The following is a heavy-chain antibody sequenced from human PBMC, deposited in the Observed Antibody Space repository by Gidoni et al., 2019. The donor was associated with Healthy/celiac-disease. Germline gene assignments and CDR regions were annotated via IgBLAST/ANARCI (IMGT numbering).Heavy chain of an antibody. D-gene: IGHD2-15*01. V-gene: IGHV4-59*01. J-gene: IGHJ4*02. CDR2: IYYSGST. CDR1: GGPISSYY. Sequence: QVQLQESGPGLAKPSETLSLTCTVSGGPISSYYWSWIRQPPGKGLEWIGYIYYSGSTNYNPSLKSLVTISVDTSKNQFSLKLSSVTAADTAVYYCARAGGNPMVTPFDYWGQGTLVTVSS. CDR3: ARAGGNPMVTPFDY.